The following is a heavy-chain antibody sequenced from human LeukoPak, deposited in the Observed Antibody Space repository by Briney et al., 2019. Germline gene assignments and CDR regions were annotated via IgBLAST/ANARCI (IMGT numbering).Heavy chain of an antibody. Sequence: SETLSLTCTVSGGSIYSSSYYWGWIRQPPGKGLERIGSIFYSGNTYDNPTLKSRVTISVDTSKNQFSLKLNSVTAADTAVYYCARHRSKWLQSSFDYWGQGTLVTVSS. D-gene: IGHD5-24*01. CDR3: ARHRSKWLQSSFDY. V-gene: IGHV4-39*01. J-gene: IGHJ4*02. CDR2: IFYSGNT. CDR1: GGSIYSSSYY.